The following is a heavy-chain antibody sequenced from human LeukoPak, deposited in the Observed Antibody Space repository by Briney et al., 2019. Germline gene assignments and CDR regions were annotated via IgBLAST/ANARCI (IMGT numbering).Heavy chain of an antibody. CDR1: GFTFSDYY. CDR3: ARDLGWFGIDS. Sequence: PGGSVRLSCAASGFTFSDYYMTWIRQAPGEGLEWVSYISGSGSAIYCVASVEGRFTISRDNAKNSLYLQMNSLRAEDTAVYYCARDLGWFGIDSWGQGTLVTVSS. CDR2: ISGSGSAI. V-gene: IGHV3-11*01. D-gene: IGHD3-10*01. J-gene: IGHJ4*02.